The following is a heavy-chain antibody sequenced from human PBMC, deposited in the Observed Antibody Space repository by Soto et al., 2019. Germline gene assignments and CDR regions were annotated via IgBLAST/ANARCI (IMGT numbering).Heavy chain of an antibody. CDR1: GYTFTSYD. J-gene: IGHJ3*02. D-gene: IGHD3-9*01. CDR2: MNPNSGNT. V-gene: IGHV1-8*01. CDR3: ARVAEYYDILTGYYNPDAFYI. Sequence: ASVKVSCKASGYTFTSYDINWVRQATGQGLEWMGWMNPNSGNTGYAQKFQGRVTMARNTSISTAYMELSSLRSEDTAVYYCARVAEYYDILTGYYNPDAFYIWGQGTMVTVSS.